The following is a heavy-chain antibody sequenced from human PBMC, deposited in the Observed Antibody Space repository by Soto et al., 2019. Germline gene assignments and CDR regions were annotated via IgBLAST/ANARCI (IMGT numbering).Heavy chain of an antibody. CDR2: IYYSGST. J-gene: IGHJ6*02. Sequence: ETLSLTFTVSGGSISSYYWSWIRHPPGKGLEWIGYIYYSGSTNYNPSLKSRVTISVDTSKNQFSLKLSSVTAADTAVYYCARGWAAAGSYYYYYGMDVWGQGTTVTVSS. CDR1: GGSISSYY. CDR3: ARGWAAAGSYYYYYGMDV. V-gene: IGHV4-59*08. D-gene: IGHD6-13*01.